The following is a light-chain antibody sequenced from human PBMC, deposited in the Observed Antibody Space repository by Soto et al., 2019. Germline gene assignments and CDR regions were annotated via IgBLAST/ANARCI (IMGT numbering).Light chain of an antibody. CDR1: HGI. J-gene: IGKJ5*01. V-gene: IGKV1-16*02. Sequence: DIQMTQSPSSLSASVGDRVTITCLASHGIIAWFQPKPGKAPKSLIYAASSLQSRVPSKFSGSGSGTDFTLTISSLQPEDFATYYVQQYNSYPLTFGQGTRLEIK. CDR3: QQYNSYPLT. CDR2: AAS.